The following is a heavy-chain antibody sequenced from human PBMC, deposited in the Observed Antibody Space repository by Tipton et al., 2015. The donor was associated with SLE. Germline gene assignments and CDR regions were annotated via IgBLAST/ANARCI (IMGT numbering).Heavy chain of an antibody. Sequence: TLSLTCTVSGGSISSYYWSCLRQPAGKGLEWIGRIYTSGSTNYNPSLKSRVTISVDTSKNQFSLKLSSVTAADTAVYYCARERGDYGDYFDYWGQGTLVTVSS. D-gene: IGHD4-17*01. CDR1: GGSISSYY. V-gene: IGHV4-4*07. CDR3: ARERGDYGDYFDY. J-gene: IGHJ4*02. CDR2: IYTSGST.